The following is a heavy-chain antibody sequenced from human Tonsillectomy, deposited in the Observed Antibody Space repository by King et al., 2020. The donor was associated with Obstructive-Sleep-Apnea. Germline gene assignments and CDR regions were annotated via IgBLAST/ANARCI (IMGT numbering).Heavy chain of an antibody. D-gene: IGHD5-24*01. CDR1: GFTFSDYY. J-gene: IGHJ4*02. CDR3: AREGGRDGYNNHGGYFDY. CDR2: ISSSGSTI. V-gene: IGHV3-11*01. Sequence: VQLVESGGGLVKPGGSLRLSCAASGFTFSDYYMSWIRQAPGKGLEWVSYISSSGSTIYYADSVKGRFSLSMDNAKNSLYLQMNSLRAEDTAVYYCAREGGRDGYNNHGGYFDYWGQGTLVTVSS.